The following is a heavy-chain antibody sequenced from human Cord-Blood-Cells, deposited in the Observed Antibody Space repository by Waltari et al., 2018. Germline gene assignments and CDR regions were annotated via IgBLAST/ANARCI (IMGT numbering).Heavy chain of an antibody. V-gene: IGHV1-2*04. CDR1: GYTFTGYY. CDR2: INPTSGGT. D-gene: IGHD6-6*01. J-gene: IGHJ4*02. Sequence: QVQLVQSGAEVKKPGASVKVSCKASGYTFTGYYMHWVRQATGQGLEWRGWINPTSGGTNYAQKFQGWVTMTRDTSISTAYMELSRLRSDDTAVYYCARGDSPAEYSFDYWGQGTLVTVSS. CDR3: ARGDSPAEYSFDY.